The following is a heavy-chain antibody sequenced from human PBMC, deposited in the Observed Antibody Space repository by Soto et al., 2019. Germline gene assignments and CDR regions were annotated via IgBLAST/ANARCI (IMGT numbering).Heavy chain of an antibody. CDR1: GGSVSSGSYY. D-gene: IGHD2-8*01. Sequence: SETLSLTCTVSGGSVSSGSYYWSWIRQPPGKGLEWIGYIYYSGSTNYNPSLKSRVTISVDTSKNQFSLKLSSVTAADTALYYCARGSTYCFYGVGFRPHRLASWSQGSPVLGSS. CDR3: ARGSTYCFYGVGFRPHRLAS. CDR2: IYYSGST. V-gene: IGHV4-61*01. J-gene: IGHJ1*01.